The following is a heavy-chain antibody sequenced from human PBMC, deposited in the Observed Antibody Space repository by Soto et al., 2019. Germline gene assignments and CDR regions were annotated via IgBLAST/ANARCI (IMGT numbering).Heavy chain of an antibody. J-gene: IGHJ4*02. CDR1: GYTFTSYG. CDR3: ERVFEQRVVNDY. CDR2: ISAYNGNT. D-gene: IGHD6-25*01. Sequence: QVQLVQSGAEVKKPGASVKVSCKASGYTFTSYGISWVRQAPGQGREWMGWISAYNGNTNYAQKLQGRVTMTTDTSTRTAYMERRSQRSDDTAVYGCERVFEQRVVNDYWVQGTRVTVSS. V-gene: IGHV1-18*01.